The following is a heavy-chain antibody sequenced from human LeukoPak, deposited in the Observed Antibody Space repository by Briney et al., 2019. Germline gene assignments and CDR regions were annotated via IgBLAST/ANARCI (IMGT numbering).Heavy chain of an antibody. Sequence: PGWSLKLSCAASAFTFSNYWMSWVRQAPGKGLERVANIKEDGSEINYVDSVKGRFTISRDNAKNSLYLQMNSLRVDDTAVYYCARDRGYSTFDYWGQGTLVTVSS. CDR1: AFTFSNYW. D-gene: IGHD4-23*01. J-gene: IGHJ4*02. CDR2: IKEDGSEI. CDR3: ARDRGYSTFDY. V-gene: IGHV3-7*01.